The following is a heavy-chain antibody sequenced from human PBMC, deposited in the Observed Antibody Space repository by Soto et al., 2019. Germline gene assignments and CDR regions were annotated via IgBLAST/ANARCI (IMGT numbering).Heavy chain of an antibody. CDR3: ARGPIYYDSSGYLDY. Sequence: ASVKVSCKASGYAFTNYYMYWVRQAPGQGLEWMGIINPSGGSTSYAQKFQGRVTMTRDTSTSTVYMELSSLRSEDTAVYYCARGPIYYDSSGYLDYWGQGTLVTVSS. CDR2: INPSGGST. D-gene: IGHD3-22*01. CDR1: GYAFTNYY. J-gene: IGHJ4*02. V-gene: IGHV1-46*01.